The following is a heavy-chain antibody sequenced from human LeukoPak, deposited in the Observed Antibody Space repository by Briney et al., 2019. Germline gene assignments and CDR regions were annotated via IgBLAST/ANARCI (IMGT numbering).Heavy chain of an antibody. D-gene: IGHD5-18*01. Sequence: GGSLRLSCGASGFTFGTYWMHWVRQAPGKGLVWVSGINSDGGTTTYADSVKGRFTISRDNAKNSLYLQMHSLRAEDTAIYYCARRAATERGHSYGLDYWGQGTLVTVSS. CDR3: ARRAATERGHSYGLDY. CDR2: INSDGGTT. CDR1: GFTFGTYW. J-gene: IGHJ4*02. V-gene: IGHV3-74*01.